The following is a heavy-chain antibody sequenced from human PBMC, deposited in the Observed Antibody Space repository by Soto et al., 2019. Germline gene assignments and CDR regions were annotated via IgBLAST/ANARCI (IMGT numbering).Heavy chain of an antibody. CDR2: VYWDDDK. D-gene: IGHD3-16*01. V-gene: IGHV2-5*02. CDR1: GFSLSTRDVG. Sequence: QITLNESGPTLVKPTQTLTLTCTFSGFSLSTRDVGVGWIRQPPGEALEWLGVVYWDDDKTYSPSLKSRLTIPKDTSKNQVVLRMTQVNPVDTATYYCAHCRGGVASFWGQGTLVTVSS. CDR3: AHCRGGVASF. J-gene: IGHJ4*02.